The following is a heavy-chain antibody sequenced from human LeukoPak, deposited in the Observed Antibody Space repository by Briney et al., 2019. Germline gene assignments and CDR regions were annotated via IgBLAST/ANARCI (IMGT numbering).Heavy chain of an antibody. D-gene: IGHD4-17*01. V-gene: IGHV4-59*12. CDR1: GGSISSYY. CDR2: IYYSGST. J-gene: IGHJ1*01. Sequence: SETLSLTCTVSGGSISSYYWSWIRQPPGKGLEWIGYIYYSGSTNYNPSRKSRVTISVDTSKNQFSLKLSSVTAADTAVYYCARWDDGDYDFQHWGQGTLVTVSS. CDR3: ARWDDGDYDFQH.